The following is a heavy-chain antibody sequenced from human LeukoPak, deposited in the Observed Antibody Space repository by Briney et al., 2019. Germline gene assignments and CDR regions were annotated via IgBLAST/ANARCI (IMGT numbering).Heavy chain of an antibody. V-gene: IGHV3-30-3*01. CDR1: EFTFSSYA. J-gene: IGHJ4*02. D-gene: IGHD6-13*01. CDR2: ISYDGSNK. CDR3: ARTAAAGTDY. Sequence: PGRSLRLSCAASEFTFSSYAMHWVRQAPGKGLEWVAVISYDGSNKYYADSVKGRFTISRDNSKNMLYLQMDSLRAEDTAVYYCARTAAAGTDYWGQGTLVTVSS.